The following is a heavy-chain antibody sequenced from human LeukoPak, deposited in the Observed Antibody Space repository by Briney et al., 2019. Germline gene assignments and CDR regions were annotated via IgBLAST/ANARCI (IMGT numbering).Heavy chain of an antibody. Sequence: GGSLRLSCAASGFTFSSYGMHWVRQAPGKGLEWVAFIRYDGSNKYHADSVKGRFTISRDNSKNTLYLRMNSLRAEDTAVYYCAKGTLKPGVAARVARSQSFDYWGQGTLVTVSS. V-gene: IGHV3-30*02. J-gene: IGHJ4*02. CDR1: GFTFSSYG. CDR3: AKGTLKPGVAARVARSQSFDY. CDR2: IRYDGSNK. D-gene: IGHD6-6*01.